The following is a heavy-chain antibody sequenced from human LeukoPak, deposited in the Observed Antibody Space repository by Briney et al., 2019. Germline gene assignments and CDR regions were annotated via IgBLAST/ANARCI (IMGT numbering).Heavy chain of an antibody. CDR2: ISGSDGST. V-gene: IGHV3-23*01. J-gene: IGHJ4*02. CDR1: GFTFSSYA. D-gene: IGHD6-19*01. CDR3: AKDVAALRTDRFDY. Sequence: GASLSLSCTVSGFTFSSYAMSWVRQAPAKGLEWVSTISGSDGSTYYAVSVKGRFTISRDNSKNTLYLQMNSLRAEDTAIYYCAKDVAALRTDRFDYWGQGTLVTVSS.